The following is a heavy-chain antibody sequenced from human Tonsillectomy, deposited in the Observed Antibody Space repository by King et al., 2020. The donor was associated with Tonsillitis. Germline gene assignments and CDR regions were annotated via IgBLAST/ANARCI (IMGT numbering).Heavy chain of an antibody. V-gene: IGHV3-30*18. CDR3: AKGVYYYGSGTYYRRRDAFDI. CDR1: GFAFSGFG. CDR2: ISFDGSST. J-gene: IGHJ3*02. Sequence: VQLVESGGGVVQPGRSLRLSCAVSGFAFSGFGMYWVRQAPGKGLEWVSFISFDGSSTDYADSVGGRFNISRDSSNNTLYLQKERLRAEDTAVYYCAKGVYYYGSGTYYRRRDAFDIWGQGTMVTVSS. D-gene: IGHD3-10*01.